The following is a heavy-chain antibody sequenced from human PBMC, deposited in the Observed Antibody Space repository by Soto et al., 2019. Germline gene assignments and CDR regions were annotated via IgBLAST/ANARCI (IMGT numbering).Heavy chain of an antibody. J-gene: IGHJ6*03. V-gene: IGHV4-34*01. CDR2: INHSGST. D-gene: IGHD2-15*01. CDR3: ARGPKGRTFVVVAASKRFYYYMDV. CDR1: GGSFSGYY. Sequence: PSETLSLTCAVYGGSFSGYYWSWIRQPPGKGLEWIGEINHSGSTNYNPSLKSRVTISVDTSKNQFSLKLSSVTAADTAVYYCARGPKGRTFVVVAASKRFYYYMDVWGKGTTVTVSS.